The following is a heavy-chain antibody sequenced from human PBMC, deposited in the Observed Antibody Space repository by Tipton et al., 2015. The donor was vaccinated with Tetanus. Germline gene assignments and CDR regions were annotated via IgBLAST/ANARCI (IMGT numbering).Heavy chain of an antibody. V-gene: IGHV3-23*01. CDR1: GFTFSRNP. Sequence: SLRLSCAASGFTFSRNPMTWVRQAPGKGLEWVSSISDSGGTTYYAGSVKGRFTLSRDNSKYTLFLHMDPLRAEDTAVYYCAKEVDVSSGWRNFDYWGQGTLVTVSS. CDR2: ISDSGGTT. D-gene: IGHD6-19*01. CDR3: AKEVDVSSGWRNFDY. J-gene: IGHJ4*02.